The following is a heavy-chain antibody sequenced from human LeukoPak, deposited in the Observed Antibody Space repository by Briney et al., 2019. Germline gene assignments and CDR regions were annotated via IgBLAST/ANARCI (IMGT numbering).Heavy chain of an antibody. J-gene: IGHJ2*01. CDR1: GYRFISYW. CDR3: ARYTLRDYGDYAVRYFDL. V-gene: IGHV5-51*01. CDR2: IFAGDSGT. Sequence: GESLMISCKGSGYRFISYWIGWLGRLPARSLVWLGFIFAGDSGTGYSPSFQGRVIILADKSISTASLQRSRLKASDTAMYYCARYTLRDYGDYAVRYFDLWGRGTLVTVSS. D-gene: IGHD4-17*01.